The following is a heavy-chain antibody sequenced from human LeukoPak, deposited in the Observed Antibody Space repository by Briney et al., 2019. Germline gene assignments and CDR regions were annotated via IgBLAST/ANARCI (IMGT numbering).Heavy chain of an antibody. J-gene: IGHJ3*02. V-gene: IGHV3-7*01. CDR3: ARVKGHVITIFGVVIRDDAFDI. Sequence: GGSLRLSCVASGFTFDTHWMNWVRQAPGKGLEWVAKIKQDASETYYVDSVKGRFTISRDNAENSLYLQMNSLRVEDTAVYYCARVKGHVITIFGVVIRDDAFDIWGQGTMVTVSS. CDR1: GFTFDTHW. D-gene: IGHD3-3*01. CDR2: IKQDASET.